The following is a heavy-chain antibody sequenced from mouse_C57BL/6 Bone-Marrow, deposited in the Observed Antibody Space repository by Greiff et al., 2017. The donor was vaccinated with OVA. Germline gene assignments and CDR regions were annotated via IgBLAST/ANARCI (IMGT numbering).Heavy chain of an antibody. Sequence: VKLQESGAELVKPGASVKLSCKASGYTFTSYWMQWVKQRPGQGLEWIGEIDPSDSYTNYNQKFKGKATLTVDTSSSTAYMQLSSLTSEDSAVYYCARDYGREGWGQGTLVTVSA. V-gene: IGHV1-50*01. J-gene: IGHJ3*01. D-gene: IGHD1-1*01. CDR1: GYTFTSYW. CDR2: IDPSDSYT. CDR3: ARDYGREG.